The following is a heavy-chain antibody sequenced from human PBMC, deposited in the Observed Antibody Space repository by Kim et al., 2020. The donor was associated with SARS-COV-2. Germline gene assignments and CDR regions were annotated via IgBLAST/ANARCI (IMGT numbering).Heavy chain of an antibody. D-gene: IGHD3-3*01. J-gene: IGHJ5*02. CDR1: GGSISSSNYY. CDR2: VFSRGGT. V-gene: IGHV4-39*01. Sequence: SETLSLTCSVSGGSISSSNYYWAWIRQPPGKGLEWIASVFSRGGTYYNPSLDSRVTISVDTSENQLSLKLSSVTAADTAVYFCARHNYDFWSGYYRQLFDHWGQGTLVTVSS. CDR3: ARHNYDFWSGYYRQLFDH.